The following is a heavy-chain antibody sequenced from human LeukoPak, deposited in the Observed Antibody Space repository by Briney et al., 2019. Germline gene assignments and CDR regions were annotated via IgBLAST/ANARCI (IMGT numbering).Heavy chain of an antibody. CDR3: AKYYYDFWSGYPYYFDY. V-gene: IGHV3-23*01. Sequence: GGSLRLSCAASGASGFTFSSYAVTWVRQAPGKGLEWVSSVGGSGHSTYYADSVKGRFTISRDNSKNTLYLQMNSLRAEDTAVYYCAKYYYDFWSGYPYYFDYWGQGTLVTVYS. J-gene: IGHJ4*02. D-gene: IGHD3-3*01. CDR2: VGGSGHST. CDR1: GFTFSSYA.